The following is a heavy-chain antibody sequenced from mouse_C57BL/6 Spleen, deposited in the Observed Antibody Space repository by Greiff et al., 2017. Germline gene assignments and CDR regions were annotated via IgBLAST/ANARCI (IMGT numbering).Heavy chain of an antibody. CDR1: GYTFTEYT. Sequence: QVQLQQSGAELVKPGASVKLSCKASGYTFTEYTIHWVKQRSGQGLEWIGWFYPGGGCIKYNEKFKDKATLTADKSSSTVYMQLSRLTSEDSAVXFCGTRDPQLGDSAMDDWGKGTSVTVSS. CDR3: GTRDPQLGDSAMDD. J-gene: IGHJ4*01. V-gene: IGHV1-62-2*01. CDR2: FYPGGGCI. D-gene: IGHD4-1*02.